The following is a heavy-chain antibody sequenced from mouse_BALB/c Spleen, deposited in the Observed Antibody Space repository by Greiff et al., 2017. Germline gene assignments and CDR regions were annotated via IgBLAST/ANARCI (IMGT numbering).Heavy chain of an antibody. J-gene: IGHJ2*01. CDR1: GYTFTSYW. V-gene: IGHV1-69*02. Sequence: VQLQQPGAELVRPGASVKLSCKASGYTFTSYWINWVKQRPGQGLEWIGNIYPSDSYTNYNQKFKDKATLTVDKSSSTAYMQLSSPTSEDSAVYYCTRSDGCPFDYWGQGTTLTVSS. D-gene: IGHD2-3*01. CDR3: TRSDGCPFDY. CDR2: IYPSDSYT.